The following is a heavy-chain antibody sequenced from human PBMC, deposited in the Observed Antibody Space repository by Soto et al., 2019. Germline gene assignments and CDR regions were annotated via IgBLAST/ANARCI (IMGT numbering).Heavy chain of an antibody. CDR1: GGSFSGYY. V-gene: IGHV4-34*01. CDR2: INHSGST. Sequence: PSGTLSLTCAVYGGSFSGYYWGWIRQPPGKGLEWIGEINHSGSTNYNPSLKSRVTISVDTSKNQFSLKLSSVTAADTAVYYCARGRWYGQQLVPFDYWGQGTLVTVSS. CDR3: ARGRWYGQQLVPFDY. J-gene: IGHJ4*02. D-gene: IGHD6-13*01.